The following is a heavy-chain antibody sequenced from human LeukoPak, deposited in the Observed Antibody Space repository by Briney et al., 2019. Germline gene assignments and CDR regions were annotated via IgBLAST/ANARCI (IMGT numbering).Heavy chain of an antibody. CDR3: ARTTIQNWFDP. D-gene: IGHD3-3*01. CDR1: GGSVSSGSYY. J-gene: IGHJ5*02. CDR2: IYYSGST. Sequence: SETLSLTCTVSGGSVSSGSYYWSWIRQPPGKGLEWIGYIYYSGSTNYNPSLKSRVTISVDTSKNQFSLKLSSVTAADTAVYYCARTTIQNWFDPWGQGTLVTVSS. V-gene: IGHV4-61*01.